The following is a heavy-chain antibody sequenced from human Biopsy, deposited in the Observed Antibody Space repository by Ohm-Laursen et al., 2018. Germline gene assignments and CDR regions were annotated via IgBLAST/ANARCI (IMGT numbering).Heavy chain of an antibody. CDR3: ARDPRYGYGSYFDY. V-gene: IGHV1-2*02. CDR2: INPNSGVT. J-gene: IGHJ4*02. Sequence: ASVKVSCKASGYTFTGYYMHWVRQAPGHGLGWMGWINPNSGVTNYAQRFQGRVTMTRDTSISTAYMELSRLRSDDTAVYYCARDPRYGYGSYFDYWGQGTLVAVSS. D-gene: IGHD3-10*01. CDR1: GYTFTGYY.